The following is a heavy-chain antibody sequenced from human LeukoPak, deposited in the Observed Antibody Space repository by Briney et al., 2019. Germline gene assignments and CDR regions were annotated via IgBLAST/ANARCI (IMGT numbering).Heavy chain of an antibody. CDR3: AKSNGYGLVDI. J-gene: IGHJ3*02. CDR1: VGSFSGYY. D-gene: IGHD3-10*01. V-gene: IGHV4-34*12. CDR2: IFYSGST. Sequence: PSETLSLTCAVYVGSFSGYYWSWIRQPPGKGLEWIGNIFYSGSTYYSPSLKSRVTISLDTSRNQFSLKLNSVTAADTAVYYCAKSNGYGLVDIWGQGTMVTVSS.